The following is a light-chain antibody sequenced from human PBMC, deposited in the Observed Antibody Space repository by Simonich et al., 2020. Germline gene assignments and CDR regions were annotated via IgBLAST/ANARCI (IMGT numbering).Light chain of an antibody. CDR3: MQSIQLPRT. J-gene: IGKJ1*01. CDR1: QSLLHRDGKTY. V-gene: IGKV2D-29*02. Sequence: DIVMTQTPLSLSVTPGQPASISCKSSQSLLHRDGKTYLYWYLQKPGQSPQLLLYEVSHRFSGVPDRFSGSGSGTDFTLKISLVEAEDVGFYYCMQSIQLPRTFGQGTKVEIK. CDR2: EVS.